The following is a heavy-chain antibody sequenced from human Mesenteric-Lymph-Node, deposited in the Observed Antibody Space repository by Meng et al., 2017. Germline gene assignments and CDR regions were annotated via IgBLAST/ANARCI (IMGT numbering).Heavy chain of an antibody. V-gene: IGHV1-69*01. CDR2: IIPIFGTA. CDR3: AAGYGDYLASFDY. D-gene: IGHD4-17*01. Sequence: VQLVQLGAGGKGPGSSVKVPSKASGGTFSSYASSWVRQAPGQGLAWMGGIIPIFGTANYAQKFQGRVTITADESTSTAYMELSSLRSEDTAVYYCAAGYGDYLASFDYWGQGTLVTVSS. J-gene: IGHJ4*02. CDR1: GGTFSSYA.